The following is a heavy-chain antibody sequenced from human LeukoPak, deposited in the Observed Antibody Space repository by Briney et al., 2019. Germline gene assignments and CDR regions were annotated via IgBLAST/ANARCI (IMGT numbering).Heavy chain of an antibody. V-gene: IGHV1-69*13. D-gene: IGHD5-18*01. CDR3: AREVMVTNFYYYYYMDV. CDR1: GGTFSSYA. Sequence: VASVKVSCKASGGTFSSYAISWVRQAPGQGLEWMGGIIPIFGTANYAQKFQDRVTITADESTSTAYMELSSLRSEDTAVYYCAREVMVTNFYYYYYMDVWGKGTTVTVSS. CDR2: IIPIFGTA. J-gene: IGHJ6*03.